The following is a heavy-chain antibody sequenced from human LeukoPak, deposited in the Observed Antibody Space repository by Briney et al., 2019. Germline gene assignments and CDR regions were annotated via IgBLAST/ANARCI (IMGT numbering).Heavy chain of an antibody. CDR3: ARSPNRSFWSGYYDY. D-gene: IGHD3-3*01. Sequence: PSETLSLTCAVSGGSISSSNWWSWVRQPPGKGLEWIGEIYHSGSTNYNPSLKSRVTISVDTSKNQFSLKLSSVTAADTAVYYCARSPNRSFWSGYYDYWGQGTLVTVSS. CDR1: GGSISSSNW. CDR2: IYHSGST. V-gene: IGHV4-4*02. J-gene: IGHJ4*02.